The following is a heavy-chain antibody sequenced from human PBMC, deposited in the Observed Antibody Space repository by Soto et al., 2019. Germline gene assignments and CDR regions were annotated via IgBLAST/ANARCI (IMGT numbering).Heavy chain of an antibody. CDR2: TWSGGRGE. V-gene: IGHV3-33*06. CDR3: AKDDDTSGYYSLLDF. CDR1: GFAFSYHG. Sequence: QVQLVESGGGVVQPGTSLRLSCAASGFAFSYHGIHWVRQAPGQGLEWVGVTWSGGRGEFYADSVRGRFTIPRDNSKTTVYLPMNSLKVEDTGYYYCAKDDDTSGYYSLLDFRGQGTLVNLSS. D-gene: IGHD3-22*01. J-gene: IGHJ4*02.